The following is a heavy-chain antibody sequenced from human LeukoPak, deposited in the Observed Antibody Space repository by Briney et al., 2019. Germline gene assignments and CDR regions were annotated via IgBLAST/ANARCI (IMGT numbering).Heavy chain of an antibody. Sequence: ASVKVSCKASGYTSTNYGISWVRQAPGQGLEWMGWISAYNGNTNFAQKLQGRVTLTTGTSTGTAYMELRSLRSDDTAVYYCAGYYYDSSGYPRPWFDPWGQGTLVTVSS. J-gene: IGHJ5*02. D-gene: IGHD3-22*01. CDR2: ISAYNGNT. CDR3: AGYYYDSSGYPRPWFDP. V-gene: IGHV1-18*01. CDR1: GYTSTNYG.